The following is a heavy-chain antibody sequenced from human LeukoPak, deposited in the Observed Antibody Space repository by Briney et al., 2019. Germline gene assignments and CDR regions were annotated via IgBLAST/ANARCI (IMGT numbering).Heavy chain of an antibody. J-gene: IGHJ4*02. V-gene: IGHV4-38-2*01. CDR2: IYHSGST. CDR3: ARVGAVAGIDY. D-gene: IGHD6-19*01. Sequence: ASEALSPTCAVSCYFINNGYHWGWIPQPPGEGVEWIGSIYHSGSTYYNPSLKSRVTISVDTSKNQFSLKLSSVTAADTAVYYCARVGAVAGIDYWGQGTLVTVSS. CDR1: CYFINNGYH.